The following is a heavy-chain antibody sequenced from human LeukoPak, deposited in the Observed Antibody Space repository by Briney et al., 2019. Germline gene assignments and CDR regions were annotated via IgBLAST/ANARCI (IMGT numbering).Heavy chain of an antibody. V-gene: IGHV3-48*04. CDR3: VRAVESY. CDR2: ISSTSSSI. Sequence: GGSLKLSCAVSGFTFSNFNMNWVRQAPGKGLEWVSYISSTSSSIYYADSVKGRFTISRDNAKNSLYLQMNSLRAEDTAMYYCVRAVESYWGQGTLVTVSS. J-gene: IGHJ4*02. CDR1: GFTFSNFN.